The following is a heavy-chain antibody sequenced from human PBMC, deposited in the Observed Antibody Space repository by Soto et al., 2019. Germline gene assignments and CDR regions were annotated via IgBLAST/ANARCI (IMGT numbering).Heavy chain of an antibody. CDR2: MSHDGNIK. V-gene: IGHV3-30-3*01. Sequence: GGSLRLSCAASGFTFSTHTMHWVRQAPGEGLEWLSLMSHDGNIKFYADSVKGRFTISRDNSKNTLYLQMNNLRAEDTALYYCTTLLWVTGPWDVAFDIWGQGTMVTVSS. CDR3: TTLLWVTGPWDVAFDI. CDR1: GFTFSTHT. D-gene: IGHD1-20*01. J-gene: IGHJ3*02.